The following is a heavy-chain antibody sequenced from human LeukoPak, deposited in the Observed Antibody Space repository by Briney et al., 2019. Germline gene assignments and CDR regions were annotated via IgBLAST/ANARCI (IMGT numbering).Heavy chain of an antibody. D-gene: IGHD2-21*02. J-gene: IGHJ3*02. V-gene: IGHV4-30-2*05. CDR3: ARDNRAYCGGDCFLAFDI. Sequence: SRVTISVDTSKNQFSLKLSSVTAADTAVYYCARDNRAYCGGDCFLAFDIWGQGTVVTVSS.